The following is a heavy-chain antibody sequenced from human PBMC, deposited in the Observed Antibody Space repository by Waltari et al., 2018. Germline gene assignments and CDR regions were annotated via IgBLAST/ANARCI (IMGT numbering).Heavy chain of an antibody. Sequence: EVQLVESGGGLVQPGGSLRLSCAASGFTFSSYAMSWVRQAPGKGLEWVSAISGSGGSTYYADSVKGRFTISRDNSKNTLYLQMNSLRAEDTAVYYCATRGVIVVVVAATLGATDYWGQGTLVTISS. CDR2: ISGSGGST. V-gene: IGHV3-23*04. CDR3: ATRGVIVVVVAATLGATDY. J-gene: IGHJ4*02. CDR1: GFTFSSYA. D-gene: IGHD2-15*01.